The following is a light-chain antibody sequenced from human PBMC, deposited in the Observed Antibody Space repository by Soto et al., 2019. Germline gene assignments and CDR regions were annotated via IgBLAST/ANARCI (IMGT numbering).Light chain of an antibody. J-gene: IGLJ1*01. CDR1: TSDVGGYRY. CDR2: EVS. Sequence: QSALTQPASVSGSPGQSITISCTGTTSDVGGYRYVSRFQQHPGKAPKLMIYEVSNRPSGVATRFSGSRSGDTASLTISGLQAYDGADYYCCSYTGTGTPYVFGTGSKLTVL. CDR3: CSYTGTGTPYV. V-gene: IGLV2-14*01.